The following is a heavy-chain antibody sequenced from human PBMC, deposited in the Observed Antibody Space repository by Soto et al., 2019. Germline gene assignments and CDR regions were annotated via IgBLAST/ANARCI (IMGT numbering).Heavy chain of an antibody. D-gene: IGHD3-22*01. CDR2: MSGSGGST. CDR1: GFTFSSYA. V-gene: IGHV3-23*01. CDR3: AKDGVVVIPSYFPY. Sequence: EVQLLESGGGLVQPGGSLRLSCAASGFTFSSYAMNWVRQAPGKGLEWVSAMSGSGGSTYYADSVKGRFTISRDNSKNTLYLKMNGLSAEDPAVYYCAKDGVVVIPSYFPYGGQGPLVPVSS. J-gene: IGHJ4*02.